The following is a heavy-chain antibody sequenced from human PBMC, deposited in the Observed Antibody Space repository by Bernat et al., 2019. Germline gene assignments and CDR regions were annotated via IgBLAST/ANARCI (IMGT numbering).Heavy chain of an antibody. CDR3: ARVPGSGWNEVEY. Sequence: QVQLVESGGGVVQTGRSLRLSCAASGFTFSDYGMHWVRQAPGKGLEWVAVISYDGSNKYYADSMKGRFTISRDNSKNTLYLQTNSLRAEDTAVYYCARVPGSGWNEVEYWGQGTLVTVSS. V-gene: IGHV3-30*03. CDR1: GFTFSDYG. CDR2: ISYDGSNK. J-gene: IGHJ4*02. D-gene: IGHD6-19*01.